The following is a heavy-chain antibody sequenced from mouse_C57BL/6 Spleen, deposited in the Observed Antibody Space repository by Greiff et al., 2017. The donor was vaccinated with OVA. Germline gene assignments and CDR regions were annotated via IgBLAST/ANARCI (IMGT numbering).Heavy chain of an antibody. J-gene: IGHJ1*03. Sequence: QVQLQQPGAELVMPGASVKLSCKASGYTFTSYWMHWVKQRPGQGLEWIGEIDPSDSYTNYNQKFKGKSTLTVDKSSSTAYMQLSSLTSEDSAVYYCARSHYGSSSSYWYFDVWGTGTTVTVSS. CDR1: GYTFTSYW. CDR3: ARSHYGSSSSYWYFDV. CDR2: IDPSDSYT. D-gene: IGHD1-1*01. V-gene: IGHV1-69*01.